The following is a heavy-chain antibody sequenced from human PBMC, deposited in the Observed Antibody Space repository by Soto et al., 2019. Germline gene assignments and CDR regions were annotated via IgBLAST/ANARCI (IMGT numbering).Heavy chain of an antibody. CDR1: GFTFSSYS. CDR2: ISSSSSTI. V-gene: IGHV3-48*02. J-gene: IGHJ6*02. Sequence: EVQLVESGGGLVQPGGSLRLSCAASGFTFSSYSMNWVRQAPGKGLEWVSYISSSSSTIYYADSMKGRFSISRDNAKNARYQQINSLIDEDTAVDYCARGPEDTAMVTHYYYGMDVWGQGTTVTVSS. D-gene: IGHD5-18*01. CDR3: ARGPEDTAMVTHYYYGMDV.